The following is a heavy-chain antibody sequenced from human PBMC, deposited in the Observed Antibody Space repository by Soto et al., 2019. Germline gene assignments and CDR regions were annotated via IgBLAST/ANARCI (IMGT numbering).Heavy chain of an antibody. CDR3: ARGIVANFDY. CDR2: IYYSGST. Sequence: SETLSLTCTVSGGSISSGGYYWSWIRQHPGKGLEWIGYIYYSGSTYYNPSLKSRVTISVDTSKNQFSLKLSSVTAADTAVYYCARGIVANFDYWGQGTLVTVSS. J-gene: IGHJ4*02. D-gene: IGHD5-12*01. CDR1: GGSISSGGYY. V-gene: IGHV4-31*03.